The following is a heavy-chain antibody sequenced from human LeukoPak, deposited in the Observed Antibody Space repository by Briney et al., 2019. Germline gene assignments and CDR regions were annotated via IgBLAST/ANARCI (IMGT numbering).Heavy chain of an antibody. Sequence: SETLSLTCTVSGGSISSGGYYWSWIRQHPGKGLEWIGYIYYSGSTYYNPSLKSRVTISVDMSKNQFSLKLSSVTAADTAVYYCARDDGGSSSRFDYWGQGTLVTVSS. V-gene: IGHV4-31*03. J-gene: IGHJ4*02. CDR1: GGSISSGGYY. CDR3: ARDDGGSSSRFDY. D-gene: IGHD3-16*01. CDR2: IYYSGST.